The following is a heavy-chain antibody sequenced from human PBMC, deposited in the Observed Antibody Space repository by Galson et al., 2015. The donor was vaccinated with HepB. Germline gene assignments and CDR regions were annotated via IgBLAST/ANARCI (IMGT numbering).Heavy chain of an antibody. J-gene: IGHJ5*02. CDR3: ARAGVLRYFDWSRGRSNWFDP. D-gene: IGHD3-9*01. CDR2: INPSGGST. Sequence: SVKVSCKASGYTFTSYYMHWVRQAPGQGLEWMGIINPSGGSTSYAQKFQGRVIMTRDTSTSTVYMELSSLRSEDTAVYYCARAGVLRYFDWSRGRSNWFDPWGQGTLVTVSS. CDR1: GYTFTSYY. V-gene: IGHV1-46*01.